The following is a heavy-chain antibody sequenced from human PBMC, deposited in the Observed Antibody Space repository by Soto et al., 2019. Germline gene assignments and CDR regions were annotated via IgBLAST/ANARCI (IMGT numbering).Heavy chain of an antibody. CDR2: ISSSSSTI. CDR1: GFTFSSYS. D-gene: IGHD3-16*01. Sequence: EVQLVESGGGLVQPGGSLRLSCAASGFTFSSYSMNWVRQAPGKGLEWVSYISSSSSTIYYADSVKGRFTISRDNAKNSLYLQXNSLRXEDTAXYXXXXXXXFGGVMGHDAFDIWGQGTMVTVSS. V-gene: IGHV3-48*01. CDR3: XXXXXFGGVMGHDAFDI. J-gene: IGHJ3*02.